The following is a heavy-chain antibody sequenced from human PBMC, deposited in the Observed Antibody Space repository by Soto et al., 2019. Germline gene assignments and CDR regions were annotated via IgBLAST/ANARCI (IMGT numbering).Heavy chain of an antibody. Sequence: QVRLQESGPGLVKPSKTLSLTCTVSGGSISSGDYYWSWIRHHPGGGLEWIGYIHYSGNTYYDPSLKSRLTMSVDTSKNQFSLNRISVTAADTAVYYCARTPGGAPAHYYFDYWGLGTLVTVSS. J-gene: IGHJ4*02. CDR3: ARTPGGAPAHYYFDY. CDR1: GGSISSGDYY. CDR2: IHYSGNT. V-gene: IGHV4-31*03. D-gene: IGHD2-15*01.